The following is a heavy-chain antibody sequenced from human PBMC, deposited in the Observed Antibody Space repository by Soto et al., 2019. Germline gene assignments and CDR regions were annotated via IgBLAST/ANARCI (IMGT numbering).Heavy chain of an antibody. CDR3: VDAAGGAFDI. CDR1: GFTFSSYA. Sequence: GGTLRLSCSASGFTFSSYAMHWVRPAPGKGLEYVSAISSNGGSTYYADSVKGRFTISRDNSKNTLYLQMTSLRAEDTAVYCCVDAAGGAFDIWGHGTVVTVSS. CDR2: ISSNGGST. V-gene: IGHV3-64D*06. D-gene: IGHD2-15*01. J-gene: IGHJ3*02.